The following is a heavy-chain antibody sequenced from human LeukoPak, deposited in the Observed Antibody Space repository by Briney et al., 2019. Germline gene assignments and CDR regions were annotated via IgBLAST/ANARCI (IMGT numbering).Heavy chain of an antibody. J-gene: IGHJ2*01. CDR3: AREGDGYKRGDWYFDL. D-gene: IGHD5-24*01. CDR1: GYTFTGYH. CDR2: INPNSGGS. V-gene: IGHV1-2*06. Sequence: ASVKVSCKASGYTFTGYHMHWVRQAPGQGLEWMGRINPNSGGSNYAQKFQGRVTMTRDTSISTAYLELSRLRSDDAAVYYCAREGDGYKRGDWYFDLWGRGTLVTVSS.